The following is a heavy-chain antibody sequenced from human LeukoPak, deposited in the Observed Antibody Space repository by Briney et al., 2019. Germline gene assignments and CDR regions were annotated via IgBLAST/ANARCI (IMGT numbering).Heavy chain of an antibody. J-gene: IGHJ4*02. V-gene: IGHV6-1*01. CDR1: GDSVSSTSPT. Sequence: SQTLSLTCAISGDSVSSTSPTWNWIRQSPSRGLEWLGRTYQRSKWYNDYAVSVKSRITLNPDTSKNQFSLQLNSVTPEDTALYYCAREVDGGFDYWGQGTLFTVSS. CDR3: AREVDGGFDY. D-gene: IGHD6-19*01. CDR2: TYQRSKWYN.